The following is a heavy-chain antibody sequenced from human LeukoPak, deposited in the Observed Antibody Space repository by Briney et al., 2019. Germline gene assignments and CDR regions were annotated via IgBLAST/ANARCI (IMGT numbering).Heavy chain of an antibody. D-gene: IGHD2-8*01. J-gene: IGHJ4*02. CDR2: TYYRSKWYN. CDR1: GDSVSSNSAA. CDR3: ARDRGDSVYGYCTNGVGQFDY. Sequence: SQTLPLTCAISGDSVSSNSAAWNWIRQSPSRGLEWLGRTYYRSKWYNDYAVSVKSRITINPDTSKNQFSLQLNSVTPEDTAVYYCARDRGDSVYGYCTNGVGQFDYWGQGTLVTVSS. V-gene: IGHV6-1*01.